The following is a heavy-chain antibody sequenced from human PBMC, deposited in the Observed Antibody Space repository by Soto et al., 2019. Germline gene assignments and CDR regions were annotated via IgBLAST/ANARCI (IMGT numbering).Heavy chain of an antibody. CDR2: ISAYNGNT. J-gene: IGHJ6*02. V-gene: IGHV1-18*01. D-gene: IGHD3-10*01. Sequence: GASVKVSCKASGYTFTSYGISWVRQAPGQGLEWMGWISAYNGNTNYAQKLQGRVTMTTDTSTSTAYMELRSLRSDDTAVYYCARGSDYYGSGSYPIYYYGMDVWGQGTTVTVSS. CDR1: GYTFTSYG. CDR3: ARGSDYYGSGSYPIYYYGMDV.